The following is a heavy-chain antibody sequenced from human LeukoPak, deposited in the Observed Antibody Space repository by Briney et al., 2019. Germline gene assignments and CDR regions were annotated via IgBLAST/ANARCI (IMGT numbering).Heavy chain of an antibody. CDR3: ARGRDRLAGRAWFY. V-gene: IGHV4-39*07. D-gene: IGHD3-10*01. J-gene: IGHJ4*02. CDR2: INHSGST. CDR1: GDSISSSGYY. Sequence: SETLSLTCTLSGDSISSSGYYWSWIRQPPGKGLEWIGEINHSGSTNYNPSLKSRVTISVDTSKNQFSLKLSSVTAADTAVYYCARGRDRLAGRAWFYWGQGTLVTVSS.